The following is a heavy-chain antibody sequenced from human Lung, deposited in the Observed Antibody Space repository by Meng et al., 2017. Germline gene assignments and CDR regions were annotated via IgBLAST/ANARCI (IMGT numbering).Heavy chain of an antibody. Sequence: QVQLQESGPGLVKPSQTLSLTCTVSGGSISSGGYYWSWIRQHPGKGLELIGYIHDSGSTYYNPSLKSRVTISADTSKNQFSLKLSSVTAADTAVYYCARASYGSGSPLGESWFDPWGQGTLVTVSS. CDR1: GGSISSGGYY. CDR2: IHDSGST. V-gene: IGHV4-31*03. D-gene: IGHD3-10*01. J-gene: IGHJ5*02. CDR3: ARASYGSGSPLGESWFDP.